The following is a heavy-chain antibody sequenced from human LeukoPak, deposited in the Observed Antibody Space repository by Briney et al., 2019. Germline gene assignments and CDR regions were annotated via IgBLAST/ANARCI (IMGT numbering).Heavy chain of an antibody. J-gene: IGHJ4*02. CDR2: ISSSGSTI. Sequence: GGSLRLSCAASGFTFSDYYMSWIRQAPGKGLEWVSYISSSGSTIYYADSVKGRFTISRDNAKNSLYLQMNSPRAEDTAVYYCARRDPPHPFDYWGQGTLVTVSS. CDR1: GFTFSDYY. V-gene: IGHV3-11*04. CDR3: ARRDPPHPFDY.